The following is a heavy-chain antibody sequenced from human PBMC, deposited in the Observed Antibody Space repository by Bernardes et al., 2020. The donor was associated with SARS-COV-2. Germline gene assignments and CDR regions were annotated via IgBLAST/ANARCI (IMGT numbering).Heavy chain of an antibody. Sequence: LSCAASGFTFSSDWMSWVRQAPGKGLEWVANIKQDGSEKYYVDSVKGRFTISRDNAKNSLYLQMNSLRAEDTAVYYCARDYSGIYGMDVWGQGTTVTVSS. CDR3: ARDYSGIYGMDV. CDR2: IKQDGSEK. CDR1: GFTFSSDW. V-gene: IGHV3-7*01. J-gene: IGHJ6*02. D-gene: IGHD1-1*01.